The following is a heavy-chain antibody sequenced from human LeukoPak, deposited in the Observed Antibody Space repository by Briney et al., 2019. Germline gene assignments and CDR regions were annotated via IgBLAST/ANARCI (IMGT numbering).Heavy chain of an antibody. Sequence: GGSLRLSCSASGFTFSSNAMHWVRQPPGKGLESVSVISSNGGNTYYADSVKGRFTISRDNSKNTVYLQMSSLRADDTAVYYCVKGRPIDYWGQGTLVTVSS. CDR3: VKGRPIDY. J-gene: IGHJ4*02. V-gene: IGHV3-64D*06. CDR2: ISSNGGNT. CDR1: GFTFSSNA.